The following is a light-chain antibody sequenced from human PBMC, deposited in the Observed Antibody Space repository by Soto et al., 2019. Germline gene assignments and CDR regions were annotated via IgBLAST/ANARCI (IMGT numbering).Light chain of an antibody. CDR2: GAY. J-gene: IGKJ4*01. V-gene: IGKV3-20*01. Sequence: EIVLTQSPGTLSLSPGERATLSCRASQTVTSSYLAWYQQKPGQAPRLLIYGAYSRATGIPDRFRGGGSGTXFTLTISRLEPEDFAVYYCQQYGSSPFTFGGGTKVEIK. CDR3: QQYGSSPFT. CDR1: QTVTSSY.